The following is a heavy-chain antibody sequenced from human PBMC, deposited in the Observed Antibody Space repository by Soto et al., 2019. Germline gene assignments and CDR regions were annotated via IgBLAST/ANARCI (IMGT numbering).Heavy chain of an antibody. J-gene: IGHJ5*02. CDR2: IEPSDSYT. CDR1: GYNFTSYW. CDR3: ARTTIFGVVTPNWFDP. D-gene: IGHD3-3*01. V-gene: IGHV5-10-1*01. Sequence: PGECLKISRKGFGYNFTSYWISWVRPMAGKGLEWMGRIEPSDSYTNYSPSFQGHVTISADKSISTAYLQWSSLKASDTAMYCCARTTIFGVVTPNWFDPWGQGTLVTVSS.